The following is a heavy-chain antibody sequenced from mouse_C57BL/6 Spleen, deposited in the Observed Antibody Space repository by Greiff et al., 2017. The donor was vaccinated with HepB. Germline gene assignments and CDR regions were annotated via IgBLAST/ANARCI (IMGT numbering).Heavy chain of an antibody. CDR2: ISNGGGST. J-gene: IGHJ4*01. CDR3: ARQRYGAMDY. V-gene: IGHV5-12*01. Sequence: EVKLMESGGGLVQPGGSLKLSCAASGFTFSDYYMYWVRQTPEKRLEWVAYISNGGGSTYYPDTVKGRFTISRDNAKNTLYLQMSRLKSEDTAMYYCARQRYGAMDYWGQGTSVTVSS. D-gene: IGHD2-10*02. CDR1: GFTFSDYY.